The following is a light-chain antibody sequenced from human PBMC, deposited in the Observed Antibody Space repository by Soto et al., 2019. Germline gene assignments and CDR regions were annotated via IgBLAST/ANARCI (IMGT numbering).Light chain of an antibody. Sequence: DIQMTQSPSSLSASVGDRVTITCRASQSISSSLHWYQHKPGKAPNLLISDASTLQSGVPSRFSGSGSGTDFTLAISSLQPEDFVTYYCQQSYNAPPTFGQGTKLEI. J-gene: IGKJ2*01. CDR3: QQSYNAPPT. CDR2: DAS. V-gene: IGKV1-39*01. CDR1: QSISSS.